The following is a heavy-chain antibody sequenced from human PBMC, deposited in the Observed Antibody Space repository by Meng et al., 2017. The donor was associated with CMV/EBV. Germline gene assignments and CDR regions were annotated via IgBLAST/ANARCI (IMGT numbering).Heavy chain of an antibody. CDR1: GGSFSGYY. CDR3: ARVWDSGWDY. V-gene: IGHV4-34*01. Sequence: VPLQRWGAGLLQPSETLSLTCAVYGGSFSGYYWSWIRQPPGKGLEWIGEINHSGSTNYNPSLKSRVTISVDTSKNQFSLKLSSVTAADTAVYYCARVWDSGWDYWGQGTLVTVSS. CDR2: INHSGST. D-gene: IGHD3-22*01. J-gene: IGHJ4*02.